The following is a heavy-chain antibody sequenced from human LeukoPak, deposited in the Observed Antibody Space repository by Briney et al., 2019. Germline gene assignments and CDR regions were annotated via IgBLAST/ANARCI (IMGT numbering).Heavy chain of an antibody. V-gene: IGHV3-23*01. D-gene: IGHD4-11*01. CDR3: AKGGSSYSEMDY. Sequence: PGGSLRLSCAASGFTFSSYAMSWVRQAPGKGLEWVSGLSASGGLTYYADSVKGRFTISRDNSKNTLYLQMNSLRGDDTAVYYCAKGGSSYSEMDYWGQGTLVTVSS. CDR2: LSASGGLT. CDR1: GFTFSSYA. J-gene: IGHJ4*02.